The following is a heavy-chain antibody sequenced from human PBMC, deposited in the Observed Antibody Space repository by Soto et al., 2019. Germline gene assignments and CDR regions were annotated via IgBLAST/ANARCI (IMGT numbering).Heavy chain of an antibody. Sequence: SETLSLTCAVYGGSFSGYYWSWIRQPPGKGLEWIGEINNSGSTNYNPSLKSRVTISVDTSKNQFSLKLSSVTAADTAVYYCSGLTIHRHSSRQPHGFDYWGQGTLVTVSS. CDR1: GGSFSGYY. V-gene: IGHV4-34*01. CDR2: INNSGST. CDR3: SGLTIHRHSSRQPHGFDY. J-gene: IGHJ4*02. D-gene: IGHD3-22*01.